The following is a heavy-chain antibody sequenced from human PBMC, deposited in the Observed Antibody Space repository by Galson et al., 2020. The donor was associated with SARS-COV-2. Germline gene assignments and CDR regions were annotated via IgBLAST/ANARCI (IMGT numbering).Heavy chain of an antibody. V-gene: IGHV3-48*03. D-gene: IGHD5-12*01. Sequence: GGSLRLSCAASGFTFSRYEMDWVRQAPGKGLEWISYINTNSGTKHYADSVKGRFTISRDNAKNSLYLQMNSLRAEDTAVYYCARDEAWLPDYWGQGTLVTVSS. CDR1: GFTFSRYE. J-gene: IGHJ4*02. CDR2: INTNSGTK. CDR3: ARDEAWLPDY.